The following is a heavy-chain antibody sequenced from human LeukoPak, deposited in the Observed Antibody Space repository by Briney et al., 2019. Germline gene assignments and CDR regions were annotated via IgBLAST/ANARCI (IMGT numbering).Heavy chain of an antibody. J-gene: IGHJ4*02. CDR2: ISGDGAST. Sequence: GGSLRLSCAASGFTFAIHAMTWVRQAPGKGLEWVSGISGDGASTHYADSVKGRFTISRDNSKNTLYLQMNSLRAEDTAVYYCARDGRYYDSSGSFDYWGQGTLVTVSS. CDR1: GFTFAIHA. CDR3: ARDGRYYDSSGSFDY. D-gene: IGHD3-22*01. V-gene: IGHV3-23*01.